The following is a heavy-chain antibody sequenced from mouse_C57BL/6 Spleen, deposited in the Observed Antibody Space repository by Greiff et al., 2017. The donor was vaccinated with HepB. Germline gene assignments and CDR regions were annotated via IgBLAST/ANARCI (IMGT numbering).Heavy chain of an antibody. Sequence: QVQLQQPGAELVRPGSSVKLSCKASGYTFTSYWMHWVKQRPIQGLEWIGNIDPSDSETHYNQKFKDKATLTVDKSSSTAYVQLSSLTSEDSAVYYCARGDPHAMDYWGQGPSVTVSS. CDR3: ARGDPHAMDY. V-gene: IGHV1-52*01. CDR2: IDPSDSET. D-gene: IGHD3-3*01. CDR1: GYTFTSYW. J-gene: IGHJ4*01.